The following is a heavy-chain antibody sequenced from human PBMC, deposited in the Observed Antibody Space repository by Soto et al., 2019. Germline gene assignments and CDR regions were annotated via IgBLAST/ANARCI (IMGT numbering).Heavy chain of an antibody. V-gene: IGHV1-2*02. CDR3: ARDLGVATILKLRGPLPTDY. D-gene: IGHD5-12*01. CDR1: GYTFTGYY. Sequence: ASVKVSCKASGYTFTGYYMHWVRQAPGQGLEWMGWINPNSGGTNYAQKFQGRVTMTRDTPISTAYMELSRLRSDDTAVYYCARDLGVATILKLRGPLPTDYWGQGTLVTVSS. CDR2: INPNSGGT. J-gene: IGHJ4*02.